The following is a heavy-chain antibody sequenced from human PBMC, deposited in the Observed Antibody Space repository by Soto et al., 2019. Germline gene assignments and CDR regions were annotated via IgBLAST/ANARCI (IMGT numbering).Heavy chain of an antibody. CDR3: ARLPGPLVAVLYIYPLDGREAMSDVDV. V-gene: IGHV3-30-3*01. CDR2: VSFDGSNK. CDR1: GFTFNYYP. Sequence: PGGSLRLSCAASGFTFNYYPMHWVRQAPGKGLEWVAVVSFDGSNKYYADSVKGRFTISKDNSKNTLKLQMNRLRREDTAVYYCARLPGPLVAVLYIYPLDGREAMSDVDVWGQGTTVTVSS. J-gene: IGHJ6*02. D-gene: IGHD6-19*01.